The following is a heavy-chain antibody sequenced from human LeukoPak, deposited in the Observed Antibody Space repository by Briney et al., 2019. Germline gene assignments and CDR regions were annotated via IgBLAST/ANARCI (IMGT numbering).Heavy chain of an antibody. J-gene: IGHJ2*01. Sequence: PSETLSLTCTVSGGSISSYYWSWIRQPPGKGLEWIGYIYYSGSTNHNPSLKSRVTISVDTSKNQFSLKLSSVTAADTAVYYCARRRIMITFGSGAFDLWGRGTLVTVSS. D-gene: IGHD3-16*01. CDR2: IYYSGST. CDR1: GGSISSYY. CDR3: ARRRIMITFGSGAFDL. V-gene: IGHV4-59*08.